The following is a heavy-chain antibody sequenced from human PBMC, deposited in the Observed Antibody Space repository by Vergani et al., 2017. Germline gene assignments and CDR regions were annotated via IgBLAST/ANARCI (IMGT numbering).Heavy chain of an antibody. CDR2: ISYDGSNK. J-gene: IGHJ6*03. CDR3: AKESKSMYSRYYYYYMDV. Sequence: QVQLVESGGGVVQPGRSLRLSCAASGFTFSSYGMHWVRQAPGKGLEWVAVISYDGSNKYYADSVKGRFTISRDNSKNTLYLQMNSLRAEDTAVYYCAKESKSMYSRYYYYYMDVWGKGTTVTVSS. V-gene: IGHV3-30*18. CDR1: GFTFSSYG. D-gene: IGHD2-8*01.